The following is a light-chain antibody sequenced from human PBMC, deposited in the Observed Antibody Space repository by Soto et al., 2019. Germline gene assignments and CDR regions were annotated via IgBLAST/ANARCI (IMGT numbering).Light chain of an antibody. V-gene: IGLV2-14*03. Sequence: QSVLTQPASVSGSPGQSITISCTGTSSDVGGYDHVSWYQQHPGKAPKLIIYDVTVRPSGISRRFSGSKSDNTASLAVSGLQPEDEADYYCSSSTHKDTLLCGGGTQLTVL. J-gene: IGLJ3*02. CDR2: DVT. CDR3: SSSTHKDTLL. CDR1: SSDVGGYDH.